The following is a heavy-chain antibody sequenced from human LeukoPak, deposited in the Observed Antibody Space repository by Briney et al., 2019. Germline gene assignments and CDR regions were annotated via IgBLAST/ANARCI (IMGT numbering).Heavy chain of an antibody. CDR1: GYTFTSYG. D-gene: IGHD4-17*01. J-gene: IGHJ4*02. V-gene: IGHV1-18*01. Sequence: GASVKVSCNASGYTFTSYGINWVRQAPGQGLEWMGWISAYNGNTNYAQKLQGRVTMTTDTSTSTAYMELRSLRSDDTAVYYCAICDGDPSTPYYFDYWGQGTLVTVSS. CDR2: ISAYNGNT. CDR3: AICDGDPSTPYYFDY.